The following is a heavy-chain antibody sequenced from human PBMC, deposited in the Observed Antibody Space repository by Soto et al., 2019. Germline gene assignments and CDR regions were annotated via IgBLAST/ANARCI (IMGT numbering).Heavy chain of an antibody. CDR2: ISWDGGST. CDR3: AKDRRAYYGSGSYGYGMDV. J-gene: IGHJ6*02. V-gene: IGHV3-43D*03. D-gene: IGHD3-10*01. CDR1: GFTFDDYA. Sequence: GGSLRLSCAASGFTFDDYAMHWVRQAPGKGLEWVSLISWDGGSTYYADSVKGRFTISRDNSKNSLYLQMNSLRAEDTALYYCAKDRRAYYGSGSYGYGMDVWGQGTTVTVSS.